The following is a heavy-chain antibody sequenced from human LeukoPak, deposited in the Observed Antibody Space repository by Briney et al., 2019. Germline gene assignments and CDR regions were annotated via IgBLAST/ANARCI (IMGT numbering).Heavy chain of an antibody. CDR3: AGGGEWDYDYDCGSYRSENWFDP. Sequence: SETLSLTCTVSGGSISSYYWSWTRQPPGKGLEWIGYIYYSGSTNYNPSLKSRVTISVDTSKNQFSLKLSSVTAADTAVYYCAGGGEWDYDYDCGSYRSENWFDPWGQGTLVTVSS. J-gene: IGHJ5*02. CDR1: GGSISSYY. CDR2: IYYSGST. V-gene: IGHV4-59*01. D-gene: IGHD3-16*02.